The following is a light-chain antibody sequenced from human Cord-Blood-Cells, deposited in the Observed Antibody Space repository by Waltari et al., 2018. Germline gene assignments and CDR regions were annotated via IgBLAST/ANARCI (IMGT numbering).Light chain of an antibody. CDR3: CSYAGSSTFHYV. Sequence: QSALTPPASVSGSPGQSITLSCTGTSSDVGSYNLVSWYQQHPGKAPKLMIYEGSKRPSGVSNRFSGSKSGNTASLTISGLQAEDEADYYCCSYAGSSTFHYVFGTGTKVTVL. J-gene: IGLJ1*01. CDR1: SSDVGSYNL. V-gene: IGLV2-23*01. CDR2: EGS.